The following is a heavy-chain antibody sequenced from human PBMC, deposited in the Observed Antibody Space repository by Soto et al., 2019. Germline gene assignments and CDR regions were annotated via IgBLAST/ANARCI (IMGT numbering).Heavy chain of an antibody. J-gene: IGHJ6*02. CDR1: GYTLTELS. D-gene: IGHD4-4*01. CDR2: FDPEDGET. V-gene: IGHV1-24*01. Sequence: ASVKVSCKVSGYTLTELSMHWVRQAPGKGLEWMGGFDPEDGETIYAQKFQGRVTMTEDTSTDTAYMELSSLRSEDTAVYYCARDRPQTVTTPWEFNYYYGMDVWGQGTTVTVSS. CDR3: ARDRPQTVTTPWEFNYYYGMDV.